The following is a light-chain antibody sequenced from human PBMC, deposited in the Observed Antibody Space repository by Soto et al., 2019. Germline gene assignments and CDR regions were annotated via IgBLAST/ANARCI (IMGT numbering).Light chain of an antibody. CDR2: DVT. Sequence: QSVLTQPASVSGSPGQSITISCTGTSSDVGGYNYVSWYQQHPGKAPKLMIYDVTNRPSGVSDRFSGSKSGNTASLTISGLQAEDEADYYCNSYTSSRTLVFGSGTKLTVL. CDR1: SSDVGGYNY. CDR3: NSYTSSRTLV. V-gene: IGLV2-14*01. J-gene: IGLJ1*01.